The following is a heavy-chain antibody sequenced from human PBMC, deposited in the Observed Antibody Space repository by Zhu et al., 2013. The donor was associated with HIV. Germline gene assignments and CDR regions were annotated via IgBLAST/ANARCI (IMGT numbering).Heavy chain of an antibody. V-gene: IGHV1-2*02. CDR1: GGTFSSYA. J-gene: IGHJ5*02. Sequence: QVQLVQSGAEVKKPGSSVKVSCKASGGTFSSYAISWVRQAPGQGLEWMGWINPNSGGTNYAQKFQGRVTMTRDTSISTAYMELSRLRSDDTAVYYCARDPRYCSSTSCYTGPGWFDPWGQGTLVTVSS. CDR2: INPNSGGT. D-gene: IGHD2-2*02. CDR3: ARDPRYCSSTSCYTGPGWFDP.